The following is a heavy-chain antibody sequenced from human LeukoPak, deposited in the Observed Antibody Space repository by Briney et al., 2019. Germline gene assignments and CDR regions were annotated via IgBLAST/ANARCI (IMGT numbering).Heavy chain of an antibody. CDR2: IYHSGST. J-gene: IGHJ4*02. Sequence: SETLSLTCTVYGYSISSGYYWGWIRQPPGKGLEWIGSIYHSGSTYYNPSLKSRVTISVDTSKNQFSLKLSSVTAADTAVDYCASSVITMIVVATFDYWGQGTLVTVSS. V-gene: IGHV4-38-2*02. CDR3: ASSVITMIVVATFDY. CDR1: GYSISSGYY. D-gene: IGHD3-22*01.